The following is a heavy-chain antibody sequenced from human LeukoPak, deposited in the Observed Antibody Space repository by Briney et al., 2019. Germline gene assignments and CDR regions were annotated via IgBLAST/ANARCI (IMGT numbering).Heavy chain of an antibody. D-gene: IGHD6-19*01. J-gene: IGHJ6*04. Sequence: ASVKVSCKASGYTSTSYDINWVRQATGQGLEWMGWMNPNSGNTGYAQKFQGRVTMTRNTSISTAYMELSSLRSEDTAVYYCARDSAGDASGWYSDVWGKGTTVSVSS. CDR2: MNPNSGNT. CDR3: ARDSAGDASGWYSDV. V-gene: IGHV1-8*01. CDR1: GYTSTSYD.